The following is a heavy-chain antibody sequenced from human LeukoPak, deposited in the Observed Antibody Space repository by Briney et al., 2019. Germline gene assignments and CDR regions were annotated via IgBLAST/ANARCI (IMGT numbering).Heavy chain of an antibody. Sequence: PGGSLRLSCAASGFTVSSNYMSWVRQAPGKGLEWVSVIYSGGSTYYADSVKGRFTISRDNSKNTLYLQMNSLRAEDTAVYYCARDLDSGSFGGYYGMDVWGQGTTVTVSS. CDR1: GFTVSSNY. J-gene: IGHJ6*02. CDR3: ARDLDSGSFGGYYGMDV. V-gene: IGHV3-66*01. D-gene: IGHD6-6*01. CDR2: IYSGGST.